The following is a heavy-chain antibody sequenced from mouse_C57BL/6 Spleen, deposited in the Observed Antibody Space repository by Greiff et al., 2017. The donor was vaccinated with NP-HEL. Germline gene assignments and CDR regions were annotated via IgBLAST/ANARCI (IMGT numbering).Heavy chain of an antibody. CDR2: IYPGSGST. CDR3: ARSYYDYDDAMDD. D-gene: IGHD2-4*01. CDR1: GYTFTSYW. Sequence: VQLQQPGAELVKPGASVKMSCKASGYTFTSYWITWVKQRPGQGLEWIGDIYPGSGSTNYNEKFKSKATLTVDTSSSTAYMQLSSLTSEDSAVYYCARSYYDYDDAMDDWGQGTSVTVSS. V-gene: IGHV1-55*01. J-gene: IGHJ4*01.